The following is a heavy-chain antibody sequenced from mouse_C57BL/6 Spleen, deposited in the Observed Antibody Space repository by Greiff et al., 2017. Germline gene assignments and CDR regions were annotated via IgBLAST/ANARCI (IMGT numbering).Heavy chain of an antibody. CDR1: GYSFTDYN. CDR2: INPNYGTT. J-gene: IGHJ4*01. D-gene: IGHD2-3*01. V-gene: IGHV1-39*01. Sequence: VQLQQSGPELVKPGASVKISCKASGYSFTDYNMNWVKQSNGKSLEWIGVINPNYGTTSYNQKFKGKATLTVDQSSSTAYMQLNSLTSEDSAVXDCARAYDGSRDAMDYGGQGTSVTVSS. CDR3: ARAYDGSRDAMDY.